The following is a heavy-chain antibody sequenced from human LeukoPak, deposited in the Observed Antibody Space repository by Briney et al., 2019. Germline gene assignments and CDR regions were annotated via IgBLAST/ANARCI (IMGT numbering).Heavy chain of an antibody. J-gene: IGHJ4*02. D-gene: IGHD3-16*01. V-gene: IGHV4-30-2*01. CDR3: ARGPVSSLGYFDY. Sequence: PSETLSLTCAVSGGSISSGGYSWRWIRQPPGKGLEWIGYIYHSGSTYYNPSLKSRVTISVDRSKNQFSLKLSSVTAADTAVYYCARGPVSSLGYFDYWGQGTLVTVSS. CDR2: IYHSGST. CDR1: GGSISSGGYS.